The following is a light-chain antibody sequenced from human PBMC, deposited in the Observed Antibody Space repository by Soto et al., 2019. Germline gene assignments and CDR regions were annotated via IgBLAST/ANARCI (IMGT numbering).Light chain of an antibody. CDR1: QSVSTW. V-gene: IGKV1-5*03. CDR3: QQYNSYSRT. CDR2: KAS. J-gene: IGKJ1*01. Sequence: EIKMNQSPSTLSASVGDRVTITCRTSQSVSTWLAWYQQKPGKAPNLLIYKASSLKSGVPSRFAGSGSGTEFTLTISSLQPGDFATYYCQQYNSYSRTFGQGTKVDNK.